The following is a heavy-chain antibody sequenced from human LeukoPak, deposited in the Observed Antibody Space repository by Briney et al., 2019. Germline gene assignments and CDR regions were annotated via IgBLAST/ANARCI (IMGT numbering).Heavy chain of an antibody. J-gene: IGHJ4*02. CDR1: GFTFSSYG. D-gene: IGHD3-22*01. CDR3: ARDLNYYDSSGYLNIGQN. CDR2: IWYDGSNK. Sequence: PGGSLRLSCAASGFTFSSYGMHWVRQAPGKGLEWVAVIWYDGSNKYYADSVKGRFTISRDNSKNTLYLQMNSLRAEDTAVYYCARDLNYYDSSGYLNIGQNWGQGTLVTVSS. V-gene: IGHV3-33*01.